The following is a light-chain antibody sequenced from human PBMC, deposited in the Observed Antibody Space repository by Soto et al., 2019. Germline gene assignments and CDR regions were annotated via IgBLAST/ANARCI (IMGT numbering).Light chain of an antibody. Sequence: QSVLTQPASVSGSPGQSIAISCSGTSSDVGGYNCVSWYQQHPGKAPKLMIYDVSNRPSGVSDRFSGSKSGNTASLTISGLQAEDEAEYYCSSCTSSSTFVFGTRTKLTVL. J-gene: IGLJ1*01. CDR1: SSDVGGYNC. CDR3: SSCTSSSTFV. CDR2: DVS. V-gene: IGLV2-14*01.